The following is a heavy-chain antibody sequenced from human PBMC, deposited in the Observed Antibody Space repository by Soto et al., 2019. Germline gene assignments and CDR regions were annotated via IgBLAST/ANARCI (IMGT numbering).Heavy chain of an antibody. CDR2: IYYSGTT. CDR3: AKRRVAGGLFDS. D-gene: IGHD1-26*01. J-gene: IGHJ5*01. V-gene: IGHV4-30-4*01. Sequence: SATVSLTCNVTEGYIGSGNYFWSWIRQPPGKGLEWIGHIYYSGTTFYNPSIKSRVTISVDASKDQFSLKLTSVTAADTAVYFCAKRRVAGGLFDSWGQGALVTVAS. CDR1: EGYIGSGNYF.